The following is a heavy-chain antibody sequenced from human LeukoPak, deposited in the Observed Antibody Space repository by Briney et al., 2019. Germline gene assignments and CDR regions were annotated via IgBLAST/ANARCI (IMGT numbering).Heavy chain of an antibody. V-gene: IGHV3-23*01. CDR2: ISGSGGST. J-gene: IGHJ4*02. D-gene: IGHD2-21*02. CDR1: GFTFSSYG. Sequence: GGSLRLSCAASGFTFSSYGMSWVRQAPGKGLEWVSAISGSGGSTYYADSVKGRFTISRDNSKNTLYLQMNSLRAEDTAVYYCAKDRAPWDIVVVTAIDYWGQGTLVTVSS. CDR3: AKDRAPWDIVVVTAIDY.